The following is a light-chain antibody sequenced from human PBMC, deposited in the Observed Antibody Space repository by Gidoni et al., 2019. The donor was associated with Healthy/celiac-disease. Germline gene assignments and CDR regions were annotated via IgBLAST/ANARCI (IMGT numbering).Light chain of an antibody. CDR2: DAS. CDR3: QQRSNWPRIT. J-gene: IGKJ5*01. V-gene: IGKV3-11*01. Sequence: EIVLTQSPATLSLSPGERASQSVSSYLAWYQQKPGQAPRLLIYDASNRATGIPARFSGSGSGTDFTLTISSLEPEDFAVYYCQQRSNWPRITFXXXTRLEIK. CDR1: QSVSSY.